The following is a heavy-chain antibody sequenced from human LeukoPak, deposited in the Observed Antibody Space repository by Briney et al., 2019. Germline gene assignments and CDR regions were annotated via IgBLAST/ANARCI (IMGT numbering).Heavy chain of an antibody. CDR3: ARGYDSSGYYRTKDYCFDY. CDR1: GYTFTSYG. D-gene: IGHD3-22*01. V-gene: IGHV1-18*01. Sequence: VASVKVSCKASGYTFTSYGISWVRQAPGQGLEWMGRISAYNGNTNYAQKLQGRVTMTTDTSTSTAYMELRSLRSDDTAVYYCARGYDSSGYYRTKDYCFDYWGQGTLVTVSS. J-gene: IGHJ4*02. CDR2: ISAYNGNT.